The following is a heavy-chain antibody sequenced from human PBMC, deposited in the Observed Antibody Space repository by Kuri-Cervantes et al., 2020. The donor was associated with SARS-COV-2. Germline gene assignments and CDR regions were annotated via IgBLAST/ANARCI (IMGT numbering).Heavy chain of an antibody. V-gene: IGHV3-53*01. Sequence: GESLKISCAASGFTVSSNYMSWVRQAPGKGLEWVSVIYSGGSTYCADSVKGRFTISRDNSKNTLYLQMNSLRAEDTAVYYCAKDRYYGSGSYYWGTDYWGQGTLVTVSS. D-gene: IGHD3-10*01. CDR2: IYSGGST. CDR1: GFTVSSNY. CDR3: AKDRYYGSGSYYWGTDY. J-gene: IGHJ4*02.